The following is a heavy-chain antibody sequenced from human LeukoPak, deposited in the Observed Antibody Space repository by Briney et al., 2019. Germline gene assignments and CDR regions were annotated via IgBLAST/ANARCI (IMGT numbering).Heavy chain of an antibody. Sequence: SVKVSCEASGYTFTDYYIHWMRQAPGQGLEWMGRIIPILGIANYAQKFQGRVTITADKSTSTAYMELSSLRSEDTAVYYCARDNLGWELQYYYYGMDVWGQGTTVTVSS. CDR2: IIPILGIA. CDR3: ARDNLGWELQYYYYGMDV. CDR1: GYTFTDYY. J-gene: IGHJ6*02. D-gene: IGHD1-26*01. V-gene: IGHV1-69*04.